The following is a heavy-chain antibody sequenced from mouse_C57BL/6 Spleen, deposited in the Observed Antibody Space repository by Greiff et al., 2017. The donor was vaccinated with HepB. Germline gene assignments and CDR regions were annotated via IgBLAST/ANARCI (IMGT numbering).Heavy chain of an antibody. D-gene: IGHD2-4*01. CDR2: IDPEDGDT. CDR3: TTDYYETGYAMDY. V-gene: IGHV14-1*01. Sequence: VQLQQSGAELVRPGASVKLSCTASGFNIKDYYMHWVKQRPEQGLEWIGRIDPEDGDTEYAPKFQGKGTMTADTSSNTAYLQLSSLTSEDTAVYYCTTDYYETGYAMDYWGQGTSVTVSS. CDR1: GFNIKDYY. J-gene: IGHJ4*01.